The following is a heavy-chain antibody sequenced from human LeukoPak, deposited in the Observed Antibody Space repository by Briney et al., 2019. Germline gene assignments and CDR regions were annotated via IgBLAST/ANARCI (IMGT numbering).Heavy chain of an antibody. D-gene: IGHD5-12*01. CDR1: EFTLRDAW. V-gene: IGHV3-30*03. J-gene: IGHJ4*02. Sequence: GGSLRLSCSASEFTLRDAWMDWVRQAPGKGLEWVAVDGNNNYYTDSVKGRLTISRDNSKNTVYLQMNSLRAEDTAMYFCAREAYSAYDVGFEDWGQGTLVTVSS. CDR2: DGNNN. CDR3: AREAYSAYDVGFED.